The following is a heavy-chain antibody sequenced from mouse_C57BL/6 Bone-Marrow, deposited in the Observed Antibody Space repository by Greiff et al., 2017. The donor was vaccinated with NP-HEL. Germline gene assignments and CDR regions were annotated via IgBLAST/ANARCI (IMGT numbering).Heavy chain of an antibody. V-gene: IGHV1-69*01. CDR1: GYTFTSYW. CDR3: ARGGGRLLRGYFDD. J-gene: IGHJ1*03. D-gene: IGHD1-1*01. Sequence: QVQLQQPGAELVMPGASVKLSCKASGYTFTSYWMHWVKQRPGQGLEWVGEIDPSDSYTNYNQKFKGKSTLTVDKSSSTAYMQLSSRTSEDSAVYYRARGGGRLLRGYFDDGGRGTTVTVSS. CDR2: IDPSDSYT.